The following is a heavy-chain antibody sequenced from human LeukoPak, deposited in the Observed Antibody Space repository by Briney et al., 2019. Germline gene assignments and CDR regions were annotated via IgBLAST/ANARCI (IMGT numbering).Heavy chain of an antibody. V-gene: IGHV4-34*01. Sequence: SGTLSLTCAVYGGSFSGYYWTWIRQPPGKGLEWIGEINHSGSTNYNPSLKSRVTISVDTSKNHFSLKLSSVTAADTAVYYCARGRMDSNYYYYYYMDVWAKGTTVTVSS. D-gene: IGHD3-22*01. CDR2: INHSGST. J-gene: IGHJ6*03. CDR1: GGSFSGYY. CDR3: ARGRMDSNYYYYYYMDV.